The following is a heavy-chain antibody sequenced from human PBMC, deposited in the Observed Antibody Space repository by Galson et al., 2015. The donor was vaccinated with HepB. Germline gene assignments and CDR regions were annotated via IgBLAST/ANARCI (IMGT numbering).Heavy chain of an antibody. CDR3: ARSSHGVAGSFDY. Sequence: SVKVSCKASGGTFSSYAISWVRQAPGQGLEWMGGIIPIFGTANYAQKFQGRVTITADESTSTAYMELSSLRSEDTAVYYCARSSHGVAGSFDYWGQGTLVTVSS. CDR2: IIPIFGTA. D-gene: IGHD6-19*01. V-gene: IGHV1-69*13. CDR1: GGTFSSYA. J-gene: IGHJ4*02.